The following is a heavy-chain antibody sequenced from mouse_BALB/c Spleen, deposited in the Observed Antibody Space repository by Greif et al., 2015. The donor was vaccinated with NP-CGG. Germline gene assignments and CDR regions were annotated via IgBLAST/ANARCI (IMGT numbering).Heavy chain of an antibody. V-gene: IGHV7-1*02. CDR3: ARDDGYWYFDV. J-gene: IGHJ1*01. D-gene: IGHD1-1*02. Sequence: EVMLVEPGGGLVQPGGSLRLSCATSGSTFSDFYMEWVRQPPGKRLEWIAASRNKANDYTTEYSASVKGRFIVSRDTSQSILYLQMNALRAEDTAIYYCARDDGYWYFDVWGAGTTVTVSS. CDR2: SRNKANDYTT. CDR1: GSTFSDFY.